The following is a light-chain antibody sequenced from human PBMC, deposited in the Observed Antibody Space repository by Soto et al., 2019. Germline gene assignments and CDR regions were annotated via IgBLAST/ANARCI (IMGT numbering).Light chain of an antibody. CDR3: QQSRYWPVT. V-gene: IGKV3-11*01. J-gene: IGKJ1*01. CDR2: DAS. Sequence: EIVLTQSPAILSTSAGERATLSCRASQSVSSYFAWYQQKPGQAPRLLIYDASNRATGVPASFSGSGSGTDFTLTISGLEHEDFAVYYCQQSRYWPVTFGQGTKVEIK. CDR1: QSVSSY.